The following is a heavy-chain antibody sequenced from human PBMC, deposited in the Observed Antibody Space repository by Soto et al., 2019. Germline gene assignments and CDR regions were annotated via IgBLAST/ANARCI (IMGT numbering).Heavy chain of an antibody. CDR2: FDPEDGET. D-gene: IGHD3-9*01. CDR1: GYTLTELS. CDR3: AIHRYDILTGYFYYYDVMDV. Sequence: ASVKVSCKVSGYTLTELSMHWVRQAPGKGLEWMGGFDPEDGETIYAQKFQGRVTMTEDTSTDTAYMELSSLRSEDTAVYYCAIHRYDILTGYFYYYDVMDVWGQGTTVTVSS. V-gene: IGHV1-24*01. J-gene: IGHJ6*02.